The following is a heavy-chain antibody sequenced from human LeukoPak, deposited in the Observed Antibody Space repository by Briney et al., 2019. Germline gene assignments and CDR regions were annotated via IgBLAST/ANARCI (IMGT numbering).Heavy chain of an antibody. V-gene: IGHV3-30*18. CDR1: GFTFSSYG. CDR2: ISYDGSNK. CDR3: AKGIAAAAIEYFDY. D-gene: IGHD6-13*01. Sequence: GRSLRLSCAAFGFTFSSYGMHWVRQAPGKGLEWVAVISYDGSNKYYADSVKGRFTISRDNSKNTLYLQMNSLRAEDTAVYYCAKGIAAAAIEYFDYWGQGTLVTVSS. J-gene: IGHJ4*02.